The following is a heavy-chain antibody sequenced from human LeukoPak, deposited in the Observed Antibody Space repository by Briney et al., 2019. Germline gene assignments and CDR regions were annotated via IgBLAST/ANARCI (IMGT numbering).Heavy chain of an antibody. CDR3: ARDERDWYYYDSSGLSYFDY. Sequence: ASVKVSCKDSGYTFTSYGISWVRQAPGQGLEWMGWISAYNGNTNYAQKLQGRVTMTTDTSTSTAYMELRSLRSDDTAVYYCARDERDWYYYDSSGLSYFDYWGQGTLVTVSS. J-gene: IGHJ4*02. V-gene: IGHV1-18*01. CDR1: GYTFTSYG. D-gene: IGHD3-22*01. CDR2: ISAYNGNT.